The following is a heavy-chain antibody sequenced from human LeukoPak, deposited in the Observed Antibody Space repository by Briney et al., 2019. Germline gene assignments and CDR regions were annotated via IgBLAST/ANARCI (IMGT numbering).Heavy chain of an antibody. CDR2: INHSGST. CDR1: GGSFSGYY. J-gene: IGHJ5*02. CDR3: ARGGDFWSGYHWFDP. Sequence: SETLSLTCAVYGGSFSGYYWSWIRQPPGKGLEWIGEINHSGSTNYNPSLKSRVTISVDTSKNQFSLKLSSVTAADTAVYYCARGGDFWSGYHWFDPWGQGTLVTVSS. V-gene: IGHV4-34*01. D-gene: IGHD3-3*01.